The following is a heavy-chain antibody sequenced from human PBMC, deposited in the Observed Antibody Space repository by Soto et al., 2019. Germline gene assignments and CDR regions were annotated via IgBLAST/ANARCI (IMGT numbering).Heavy chain of an antibody. Sequence: QVQLVESGGGVVQPGRSLRLSCAASGFTFNTYGMHWVRQAPGKGLEWVAVIWHDGGKKYYADSAKGRFTXXXXNSKXXXXXXXXXXXXXXXAVYYCARDLGQGNGPFDYWGQGTLVTVSS. D-gene: IGHD3-10*01. V-gene: IGHV3-33*01. CDR3: ARDLGQGNGPFDY. CDR1: GFTFNTYG. CDR2: IWHDGGKK. J-gene: IGHJ4*02.